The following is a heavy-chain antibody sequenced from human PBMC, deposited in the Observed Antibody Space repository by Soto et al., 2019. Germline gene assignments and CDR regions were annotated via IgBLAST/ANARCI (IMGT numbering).Heavy chain of an antibody. CDR2: IDSDGSRI. D-gene: IGHD2-15*01. J-gene: IGHJ4*02. Sequence: EVQLVESGGGLVQPGESLRLSCAASGFTFSNYWMHWVRQAPGKGLVWASRIDSDGSRITYADFVKGRFTISRDNAKNTVYLHMNSLTAEDTAVYYCVRTSLVVAVATREDFWGQGTLVTVSS. CDR1: GFTFSNYW. CDR3: VRTSLVVAVATREDF. V-gene: IGHV3-74*01.